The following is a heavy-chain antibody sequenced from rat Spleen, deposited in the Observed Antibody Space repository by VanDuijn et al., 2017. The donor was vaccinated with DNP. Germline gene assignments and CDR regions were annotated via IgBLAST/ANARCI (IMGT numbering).Heavy chain of an antibody. D-gene: IGHD1-9*01. J-gene: IGHJ1*01. V-gene: IGHV5-19*01. Sequence: EVQLLESGGGLVQPGKSLKLSCAASGFTFSNFGMYWIRQAPTKGLEWVASISPSDVNTYYRNSVKGRFTISRDGAKSTLYLQMNSLRSEDMATYYCARYYGYNYWYFDFWGPGTMVTVSS. CDR2: ISPSDVNT. CDR3: ARYYGYNYWYFDF. CDR1: GFTFSNFG.